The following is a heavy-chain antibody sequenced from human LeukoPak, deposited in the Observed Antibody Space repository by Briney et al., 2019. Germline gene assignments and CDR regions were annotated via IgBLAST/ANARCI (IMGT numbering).Heavy chain of an antibody. J-gene: IGHJ4*02. CDR3: ARDRSSGWRDMIDY. D-gene: IGHD6-19*01. V-gene: IGHV4-59*01. CDR1: GGSISTYH. Sequence: PSETLSLTCSVSGGSISTYHWSWIRQSPGKGLEWIGYIYDSGSTNSNPSLKSRVTISLDTSKNQFSLRLSSVTAADTAVYYCARDRSSGWRDMIDYWGQGTLVTVSS. CDR2: IYDSGST.